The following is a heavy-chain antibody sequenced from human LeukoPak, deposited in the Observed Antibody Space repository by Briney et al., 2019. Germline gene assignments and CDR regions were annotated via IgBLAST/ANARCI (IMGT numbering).Heavy chain of an antibody. D-gene: IGHD2-2*01. Sequence: SETLSLTCTVSGGSISSSSYYWGWIRQPPGKGLEWIGYIYYSGSTNYNPSLKSRVTISVDTSKNQFSLKLSSVTAADTAVYYCARQVGPLGYCSSTSCPQGFDPWGQGTLVTVSS. CDR3: ARQVGPLGYCSSTSCPQGFDP. CDR2: IYYSGST. V-gene: IGHV4-61*05. CDR1: GGSISSSSYY. J-gene: IGHJ5*02.